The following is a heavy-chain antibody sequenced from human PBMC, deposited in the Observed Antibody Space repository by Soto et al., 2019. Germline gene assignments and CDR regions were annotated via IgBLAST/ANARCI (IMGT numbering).Heavy chain of an antibody. J-gene: IGHJ6*02. CDR1: GGSISSYY. CDR3: ARGNGYDEYYYYYGMDV. Sequence: SETLSLTCTVSGGSISSYYWSWIRQPAWKGLEWIGRIYTSGSTNYNPSLKSRVTMSVDTSKNQFSLKLSSVTAGDTAVYYCARGNGYDEYYYYYGMDVWGQGNTVTVSS. CDR2: IYTSGST. D-gene: IGHD5-12*01. V-gene: IGHV4-4*07.